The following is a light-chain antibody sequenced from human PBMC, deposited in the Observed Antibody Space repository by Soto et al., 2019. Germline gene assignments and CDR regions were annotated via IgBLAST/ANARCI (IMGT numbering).Light chain of an antibody. V-gene: IGLV2-14*03. CDR2: DVS. CDR3: TSFTTSNTFV. Sequence: QSVLAQPASVSGSPGQSITISCTGTSNDVGHFNYVSWFQQHPGKAPKLLIFDVSNWPSGVSDRFSGYTSGNAASLTIAGLQPEDEADYYCTSFTTSNTFVFGSGTKLTVL. J-gene: IGLJ1*01. CDR1: SNDVGHFNY.